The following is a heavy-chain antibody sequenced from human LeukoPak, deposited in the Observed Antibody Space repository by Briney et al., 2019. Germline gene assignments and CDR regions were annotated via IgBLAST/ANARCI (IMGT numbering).Heavy chain of an antibody. D-gene: IGHD3-9*01. J-gene: IGHJ4*02. CDR2: INHSGST. Sequence: KPSETLSLTCAVYGGSFSGYYWSWIRQPPGKGLEWIGEINHSGSTNYNPSLKSRVTISVDTSKNQFSLQLSSVPAADTAVYYCARGNTYYDILAGYYPFDYWGQGTLVTVSS. V-gene: IGHV4-34*01. CDR3: ARGNTYYDILAGYYPFDY. CDR1: GGSFSGYY.